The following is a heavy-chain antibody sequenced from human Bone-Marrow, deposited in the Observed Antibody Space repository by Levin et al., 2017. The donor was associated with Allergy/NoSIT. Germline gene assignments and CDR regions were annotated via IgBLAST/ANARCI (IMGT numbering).Heavy chain of an antibody. J-gene: IGHJ6*03. V-gene: IGHV3-30-3*01. D-gene: IGHD1-26*01. Sequence: GGALRLSCAASGFTFSSYAMHWVRQAPGKGLEWVAVISYDGSNKYYADSVKGRFTISRDNSKNTLYLQMNSLRAEDTAVYYCARGEEARGYYYYMDVWGKGTTVTVSS. CDR2: ISYDGSNK. CDR1: GFTFSSYA. CDR3: ARGEEARGYYYYMDV.